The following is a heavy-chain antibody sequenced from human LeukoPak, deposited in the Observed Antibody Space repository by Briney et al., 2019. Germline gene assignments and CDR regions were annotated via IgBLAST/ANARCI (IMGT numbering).Heavy chain of an antibody. CDR3: ARDLVPYSNHAFDV. CDR2: ISGSGGST. D-gene: IGHD6-13*01. V-gene: IGHV3-23*01. J-gene: IGHJ3*01. CDR1: GFTFSSYA. Sequence: AGGSLRLSCAASGFTFSSYAMSWVRQAPGKGLEWVSAISGSGGSTYYADSVKGRFTISRDDSKNSLHLQMHSLRAEDTAVYYCARDLVPYSNHAFDVWGQGTMVTVSS.